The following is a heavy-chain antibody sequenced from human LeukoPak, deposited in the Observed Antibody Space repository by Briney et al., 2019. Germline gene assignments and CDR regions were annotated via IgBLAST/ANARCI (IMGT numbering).Heavy chain of an antibody. CDR2: INHSGST. Sequence: SETLSLTCAVYGGSFSGYYWSWIRQPPGKGLEWIGEINHSGSTNYNPSLKSRVTISVDTSKNQFSLKLSSVTAADTAVYYCARGVQSRWLGYSFDYWGQGTLVTVSS. V-gene: IGHV4-34*01. CDR1: GGSFSGYY. CDR3: ARGVQSRWLGYSFDY. J-gene: IGHJ4*02. D-gene: IGHD6-19*01.